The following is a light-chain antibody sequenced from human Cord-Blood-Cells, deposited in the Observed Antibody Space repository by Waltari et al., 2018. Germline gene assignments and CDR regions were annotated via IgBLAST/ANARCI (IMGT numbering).Light chain of an antibody. CDR3: QQERT. J-gene: IGKJ2*01. CDR2: DAS. Sequence: EIVLTQSPATLSLSPGERATLSCRASQSCSSYLAWYQQKPGQAPSLLIYDASNRATGIPARFSGSGSGTDFTFTISSLEPEDFAVYYCQQERTFGQGTKLEIK. CDR1: QSCSSY. V-gene: IGKV3-11*01.